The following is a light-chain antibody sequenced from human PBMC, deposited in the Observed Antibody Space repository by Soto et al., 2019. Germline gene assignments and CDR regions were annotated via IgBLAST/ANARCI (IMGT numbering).Light chain of an antibody. CDR1: SSVVGGYNY. V-gene: IGLV2-8*01. J-gene: IGLJ1*01. CDR2: EVS. Sequence: QSALTQPPSASGSPGQSVTIPCPGTSSVVGGYNYVSWYQQHPGKAPKLIIYEVSKRPSGVPDRFSGSKSGNTASLTVSGLQAEDEADYYCSSYAGSNNYVFGTGTKVTVL. CDR3: SSYAGSNNYV.